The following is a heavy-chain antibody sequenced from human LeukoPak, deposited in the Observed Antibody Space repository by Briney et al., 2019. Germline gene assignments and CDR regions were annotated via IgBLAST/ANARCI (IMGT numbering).Heavy chain of an antibody. V-gene: IGHV3-23*01. D-gene: IGHD3-10*01. CDR1: GFTVSAYA. J-gene: IGHJ4*02. CDR3: AARKVRGVWFYLDY. Sequence: GVPLRLSCAASGFTVSAYAMAWVRQAPGKGLEWVSTIYDDNTYYADSVKGRFAISTDNSKNTLYLQMNSLRVEDTAVYFCAARKVRGVWFYLDYWGQGTLVTVSS. CDR2: IYDDNT.